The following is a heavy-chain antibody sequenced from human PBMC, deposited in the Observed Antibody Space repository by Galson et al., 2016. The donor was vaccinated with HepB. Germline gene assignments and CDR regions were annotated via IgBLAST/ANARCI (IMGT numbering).Heavy chain of an antibody. D-gene: IGHD4-11*01. J-gene: IGHJ6*03. CDR2: ITSNGGNT. V-gene: IGHV3-23*01. CDR3: AKDLGDRLVTVYYYMDA. Sequence: SLRLSCAASGFTFTRYAMTWVRQAPGKGLEWVSSITSNGGNTYYTDSVKGRFTISRDNSQNTLLLQMNSLRAEDTALYYCAKDLGDRLVTVYYYMDAWGKGTTVTVSS. CDR1: GFTFTRYA.